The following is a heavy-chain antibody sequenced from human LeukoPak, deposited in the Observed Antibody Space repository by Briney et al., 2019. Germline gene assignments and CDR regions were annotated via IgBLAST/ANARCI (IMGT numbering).Heavy chain of an antibody. CDR3: ARPHGRRDYYMDV. V-gene: IGHV4-39*01. CDR1: GGSISSSSYY. D-gene: IGHD3-10*01. J-gene: IGHJ6*03. CDR2: IYYSGST. Sequence: PSETLSLTCTVSGGSISSSSYYWGWIRQPPGKGLEWIGSIYYSGSTYYNPSLKSRVTISVDTSKNQFSLKLSSVTVADTAVYYCARPHGRRDYYMDVWGKGTTVTVSS.